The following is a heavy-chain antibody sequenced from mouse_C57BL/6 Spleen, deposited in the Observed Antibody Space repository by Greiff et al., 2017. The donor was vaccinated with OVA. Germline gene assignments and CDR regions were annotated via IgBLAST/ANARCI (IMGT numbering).Heavy chain of an antibody. J-gene: IGHJ2*01. CDR1: GFTFSSYT. CDR2: ISGGGGNT. V-gene: IGHV5-9*01. Sequence: EVMLVESGGGLVKPGGSLKLSCAASGFTFSSYTMSWVRQTPEKRLAWVATISGGGGNTYYPDRVKGRFTISRDNAKNTLYLQMSSLRSEDTALYYCARRGYGPRDSFDYWGQGTTLTVSS. CDR3: ARRGYGPRDSFDY. D-gene: IGHD1-1*02.